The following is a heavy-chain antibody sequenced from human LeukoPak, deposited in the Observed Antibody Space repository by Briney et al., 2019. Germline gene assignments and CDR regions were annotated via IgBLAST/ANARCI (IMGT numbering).Heavy chain of an antibody. J-gene: IGHJ5*02. CDR3: ARGQGYCSGGSCYRPFDP. D-gene: IGHD2-15*01. Sequence: PSETLSLTCAVYGGSFSGYYWSWIRQPPGKGLEWIGEINHSGSTNYNPSLKSRVTISVDTSKNQFSLKPSSVTAADTAVYYCARGQGYCSGGSCYRPFDPWGQGTLVTVSS. CDR1: GGSFSGYY. V-gene: IGHV4-34*01. CDR2: INHSGST.